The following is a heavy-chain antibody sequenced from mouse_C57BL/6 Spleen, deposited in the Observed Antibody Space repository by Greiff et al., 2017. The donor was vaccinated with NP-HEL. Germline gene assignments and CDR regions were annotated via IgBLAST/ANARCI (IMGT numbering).Heavy chain of an antibody. CDR2: ISYDGSN. J-gene: IGHJ2*01. CDR3: ARGGEDYDRDFDY. V-gene: IGHV3-6*01. Sequence: EVQLQESGPGLVKPSQSLSLTCSVTGYSITSGYYWNWIRQFPGNKLEWMGYISYDGSNNYNPSLKNRISISRDTSKNQFFLKLNSVTTEDTATYYCARGGEDYDRDFDYWGQGTTLTVSS. CDR1: GYSITSGYY. D-gene: IGHD2-4*01.